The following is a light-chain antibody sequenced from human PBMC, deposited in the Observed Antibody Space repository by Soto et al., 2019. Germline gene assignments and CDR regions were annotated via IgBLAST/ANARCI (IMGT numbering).Light chain of an antibody. J-gene: IGKJ4*01. V-gene: IGKV3-11*01. CDR1: QSISSY. Sequence: EIVLTQSPATLSLSPGDRATLSCRASQSISSYFAWYQQKPGQAPRLLIYDASTRATGIPARFSGSGSGTELTLTSSSLEPEDFAVYYCQQRSNWLLTFGGGTKVEIK. CDR3: QQRSNWLLT. CDR2: DAS.